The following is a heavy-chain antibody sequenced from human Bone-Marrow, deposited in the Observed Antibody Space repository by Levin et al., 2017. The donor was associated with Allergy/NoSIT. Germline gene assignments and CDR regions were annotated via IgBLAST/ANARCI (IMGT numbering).Heavy chain of an antibody. CDR1: GFIFSDHC. D-gene: IGHD6-19*01. CDR2: TRDKAHRYTT. Sequence: PGGSLRLSCAASGFIFSDHCMDWVRQAPGKGLEWVGRTRDKAHRYTTEYAASVEGRFTISRDDSDNTLYLQMDSLKPEDTAVYYCAKTEGYSSGWFGDFFYYMDVWGKGTTVTVSS. V-gene: IGHV3-72*01. CDR3: AKTEGYSSGWFGDFFYYMDV. J-gene: IGHJ6*03.